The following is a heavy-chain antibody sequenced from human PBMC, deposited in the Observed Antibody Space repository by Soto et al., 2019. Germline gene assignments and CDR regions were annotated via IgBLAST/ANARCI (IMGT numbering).Heavy chain of an antibody. CDR2: ISYDGSNK. V-gene: IGHV3-30*18. CDR1: GFTFSSYG. D-gene: IGHD3-10*01. J-gene: IGHJ3*02. CDR3: AKDPDSGSVDI. Sequence: QVQLVESGGGVVQPGRSLRLSCAASGFTFSSYGMHWVRQAPGKGLEWVAVISYDGSNKYYADSVKGRFTISRDNSKNPLYLRLNSLRAEDTAVYYCAKDPDSGSVDIWGQWPMVTVSS.